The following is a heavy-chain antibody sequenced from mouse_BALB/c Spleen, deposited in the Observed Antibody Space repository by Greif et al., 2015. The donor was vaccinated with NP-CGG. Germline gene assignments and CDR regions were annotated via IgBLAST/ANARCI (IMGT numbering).Heavy chain of an antibody. V-gene: IGHV14-3*02. CDR1: GFNIKDTY. CDR2: IDPANGNT. D-gene: IGHD2-3*01. Sequence: VQLQQSGAELVKPGASVKLSCTASGFNIKDTYMHWVKQRPEQGLEWIGGIDPANGNTKYDPKFQGKATITADTSSNTAYLQLSSLTSEDTAVYYCAMDDFYDGYYRPFDYWGQGTTLTVTS. CDR3: AMDDFYDGYYRPFDY. J-gene: IGHJ2*01.